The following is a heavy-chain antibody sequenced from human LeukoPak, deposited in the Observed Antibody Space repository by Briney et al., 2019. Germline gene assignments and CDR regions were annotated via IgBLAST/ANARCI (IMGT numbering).Heavy chain of an antibody. V-gene: IGHV1-69*06. Sequence: SVKVSCKASEGTFSSYAISWVRQAPGQGLEWMGGIIPIFGTANYAQKFQGRVTITADKSTSTAYMELSSLRSEDTAVYYCARGGDYLYNWFDPWGQGTLVTVSS. J-gene: IGHJ5*02. CDR3: ARGGDYLYNWFDP. CDR2: IIPIFGTA. CDR1: EGTFSSYA. D-gene: IGHD2/OR15-2a*01.